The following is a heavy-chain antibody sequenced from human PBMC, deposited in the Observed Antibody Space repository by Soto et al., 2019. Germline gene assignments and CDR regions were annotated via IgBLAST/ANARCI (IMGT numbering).Heavy chain of an antibody. CDR3: AKLGGFDY. J-gene: IGHJ4*02. V-gene: IGHV3-74*01. CDR1: GFSFSKYW. CDR2: ITSDGITT. Sequence: EVQLVESGGGLVQPGGSLRLPCAASGFSFSKYWMHWVRQAPGKGLEWVSHITSDGITTTYADSVKGRFTVSRDNAKNTVYLLMNSLRAEDTAVYYCAKLGGFDYWGQGTLVTVSS. D-gene: IGHD3-16*01.